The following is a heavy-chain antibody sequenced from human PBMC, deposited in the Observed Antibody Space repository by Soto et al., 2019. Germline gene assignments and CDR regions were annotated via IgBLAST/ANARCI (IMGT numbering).Heavy chain of an antibody. Sequence: ASVKVSCKASGYTLTSYAMHWVRQAPGQRLEWMGWINAGNGNTKYSQKFQGRVTITRDTSASTAYMELSSLRSEDTAVYYCARADILTGYTLDYWGQGTLVTVSS. V-gene: IGHV1-3*01. CDR2: INAGNGNT. J-gene: IGHJ4*02. CDR1: GYTLTSYA. D-gene: IGHD3-9*01. CDR3: ARADILTGYTLDY.